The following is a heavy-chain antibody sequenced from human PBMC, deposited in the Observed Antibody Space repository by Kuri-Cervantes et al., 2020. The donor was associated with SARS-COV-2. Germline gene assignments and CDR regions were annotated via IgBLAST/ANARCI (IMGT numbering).Heavy chain of an antibody. CDR2: INHSGST. CDR1: GGSFSGYY. J-gene: IGHJ3*02. Sequence: GSLRLSCAVYGGSFSGYYWSWIRQPPGKGLEWIGEINHSGSTNYNPSLKSRVTISVDTSKNQFSLKLSSVTAADTAVYYCARVAARGALGAFDIWGQGTMVTVSS. CDR3: ARVAARGALGAFDI. V-gene: IGHV4-34*01. D-gene: IGHD6-6*01.